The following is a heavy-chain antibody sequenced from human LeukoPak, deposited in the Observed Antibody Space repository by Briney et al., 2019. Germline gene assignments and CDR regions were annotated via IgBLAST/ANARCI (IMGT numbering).Heavy chain of an antibody. CDR3: AKVSAAVAGTYGD. CDR1: GFTFGSYA. CDR2: ISGSGGST. J-gene: IGHJ4*02. D-gene: IGHD6-19*01. Sequence: GGSLRLSCAASGFTFGSYAMSWVRQAPGKGLEWVSAISGSGGSTYYADSVKGRFAISRDNSKNTLYLQMNSLRAEDTAVYYCAKVSAAVAGTYGDWGQGTLVTVSS. V-gene: IGHV3-23*01.